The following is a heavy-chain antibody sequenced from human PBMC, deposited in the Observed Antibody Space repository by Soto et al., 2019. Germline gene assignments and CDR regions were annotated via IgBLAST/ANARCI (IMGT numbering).Heavy chain of an antibody. V-gene: IGHV4-61*01. CDR2: IYFTGST. CDR3: GSVPVDTDVIYWSAP. D-gene: IGHD5-18*01. CDR1: GDSVSSGNYY. Sequence: SETLSLTCTVSGDSVSSGNYYWTWIRQPPGKGLEWFGSIYFTGSTNYNPSLKSRLTMSIDTSRNLFSLRLDSSTAADTAVYYCGSVPVDTDVIYWSAPWAQGTLGTVS. J-gene: IGHJ5*02.